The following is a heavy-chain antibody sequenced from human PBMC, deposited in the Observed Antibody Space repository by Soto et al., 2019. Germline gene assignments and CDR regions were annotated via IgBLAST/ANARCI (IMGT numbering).Heavy chain of an antibody. CDR3: ARGATGTSGWYDYYYGMDV. Sequence: SVKVSCKASGGTFSSYAISWVRQAPGQGLEWMGGIIPIFGTANYAQKFQGRVTITADESTSTAYMELSSLRSEDTAVYYCARGATGTSGWYDYYYGMDVWGQGTTVTVSS. CDR1: GGTFSSYA. CDR2: IIPIFGTA. D-gene: IGHD6-19*01. J-gene: IGHJ6*02. V-gene: IGHV1-69*13.